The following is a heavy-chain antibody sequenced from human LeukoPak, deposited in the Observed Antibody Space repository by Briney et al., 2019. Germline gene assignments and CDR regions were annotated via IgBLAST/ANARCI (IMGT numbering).Heavy chain of an antibody. Sequence: SGTPCVSPAVPVGSLRITTYYCGCVRQPPGNGLEWIGSIYYSGNTYYSPSLRSRVTISVDTSKNQFSLNLSSVTAADTAMYYCARVPYDYVLGARDYWGQGTLVTVSS. V-gene: IGHV4-39*07. CDR2: IYYSGNT. D-gene: IGHD3-16*01. J-gene: IGHJ4*02. CDR1: VGSLRITTYY. CDR3: ARVPYDYVLGARDY.